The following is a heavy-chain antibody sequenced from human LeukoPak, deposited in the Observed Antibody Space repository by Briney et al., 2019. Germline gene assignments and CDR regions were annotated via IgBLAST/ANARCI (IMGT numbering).Heavy chain of an antibody. CDR1: GFSLSGFW. V-gene: IGHV3-7*01. J-gene: IGHJ4*02. CDR2: INQYGTVK. Sequence: GGSLRLSCAASGFSLSGFWMSWVRQAPGKGLEWVASINQYGTVKHYADSVKGRFTVSRDNAENSLYLQTNSLRVEDTAFYYCARLWGGVTTYDYWGQGTLVAVSS. D-gene: IGHD3-16*01. CDR3: ARLWGGVTTYDY.